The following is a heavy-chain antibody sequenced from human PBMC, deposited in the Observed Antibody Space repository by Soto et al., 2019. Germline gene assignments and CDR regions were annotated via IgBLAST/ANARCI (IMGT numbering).Heavy chain of an antibody. Sequence: EVQLLESGGGLVQPGGSLRLSCAVSGLTFTKYAMSWVRQAPGKGLEWVSAISGSGSATHYADSVKGRFTISRDNFKNTVSLQMNSRRVEDTAIYFCAKRSGFDSGLFDYWGQGTLVTVSS. J-gene: IGHJ4*02. CDR3: AKRSGFDSGLFDY. CDR1: GLTFTKYA. D-gene: IGHD5-12*01. V-gene: IGHV3-23*01. CDR2: ISGSGSAT.